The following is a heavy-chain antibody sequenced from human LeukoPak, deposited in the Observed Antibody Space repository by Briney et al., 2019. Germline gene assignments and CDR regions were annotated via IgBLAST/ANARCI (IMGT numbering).Heavy chain of an antibody. CDR1: GLTFSDYS. J-gene: IGHJ4*02. V-gene: IGHV3-48*04. Sequence: AGGSLRLSCAASGLTFSDYSMNWVRQAPGKGLEWISYMSSSSNTIHYADSVKGRFTISRDNAKNSLFLQMDSLRVEDTAVYYCTRGIRWELLFNFWGQGGLVIVSS. CDR2: MSSSSNTI. CDR3: TRGIRWELLFNF. D-gene: IGHD1-26*01.